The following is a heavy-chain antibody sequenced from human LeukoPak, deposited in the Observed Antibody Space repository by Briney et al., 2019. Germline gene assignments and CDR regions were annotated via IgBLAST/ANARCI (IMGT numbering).Heavy chain of an antibody. CDR2: TYYRSKWYN. CDR3: ARIVGREVDS. J-gene: IGHJ5*01. V-gene: IGHV6-1*01. D-gene: IGHD3-16*01. Sequence: SQTLSLTCAISGDSVSSNTAAWNWIRQSPSRGLKWLGRTYYRSKWYNGYAVSVKSRITINADTSKNQFSLQLNSVTPEDTAVYYCARIVGREVDSWGQGTLVTVSS. CDR1: GDSVSSNTAA.